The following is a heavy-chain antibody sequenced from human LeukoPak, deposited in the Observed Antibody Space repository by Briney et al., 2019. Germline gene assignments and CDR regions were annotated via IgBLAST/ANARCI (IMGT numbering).Heavy chain of an antibody. D-gene: IGHD2-15*01. Sequence: PSETLSLTCTVSGGSISSGSYYWSWIRQPAGKGLEWIGRIYTSGSTYYNPSLKSRVTISVDTSKNQFSLKLSSVTAADTAVYYCARATYCSGGSCWGDYWGQGTLVTVSS. V-gene: IGHV4-61*02. J-gene: IGHJ4*02. CDR2: IYTSGST. CDR3: ARATYCSGGSCWGDY. CDR1: GGSISSGSYY.